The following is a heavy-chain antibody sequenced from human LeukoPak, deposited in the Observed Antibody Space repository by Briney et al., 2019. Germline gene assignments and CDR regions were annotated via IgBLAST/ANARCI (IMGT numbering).Heavy chain of an antibody. Sequence: SETLSLTCSVPGGSISSDDYCWNWLRQHPGKGLEWIGYIYYSGSTNYNPSLKSRVTISVDTSKNQFSLKLSSVTAADTAVYYCARESPVIDAFDIWGQGTMVTVSS. CDR2: IYYSGST. V-gene: IGHV4-61*08. CDR3: ARESPVIDAFDI. CDR1: GGSISSDDYC. J-gene: IGHJ3*02. D-gene: IGHD2-21*01.